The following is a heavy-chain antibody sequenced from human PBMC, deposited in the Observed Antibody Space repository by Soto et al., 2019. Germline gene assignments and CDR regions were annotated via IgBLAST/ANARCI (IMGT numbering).Heavy chain of an antibody. CDR2: IRHTTSAT. V-gene: IGHV3-48*02. CDR1: QFTFDVYS. J-gene: IGHJ3*01. D-gene: IGHD6-19*01. Sequence: GQLVESGGDFVQPGESLRLSCVASQFTFDVYSMHWVRQAPGKGLEWVSYIRHTTSATFYADAVKGRFTISRDNRKNSLFLQMNSLRDDDTGVYFCARDRGSSGMFELDVWGPGTLVTVSS. CDR3: ARDRGSSGMFELDV.